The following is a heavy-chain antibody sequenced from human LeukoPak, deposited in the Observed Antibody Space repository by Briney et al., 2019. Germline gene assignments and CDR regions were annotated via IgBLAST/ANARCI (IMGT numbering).Heavy chain of an antibody. Sequence: GGSLRLSCAASGFTLSSYGMHWVRQAPGKGLEWVAVISYDGSNKYYADSVKGRFTISRDNSKNTLYLQMNSLRAEDTAVYYCAKAPYSSSWYVIDIWGQGTMVTVSS. CDR2: ISYDGSNK. D-gene: IGHD6-13*01. V-gene: IGHV3-30*18. CDR1: GFTLSSYG. CDR3: AKAPYSSSWYVIDI. J-gene: IGHJ3*02.